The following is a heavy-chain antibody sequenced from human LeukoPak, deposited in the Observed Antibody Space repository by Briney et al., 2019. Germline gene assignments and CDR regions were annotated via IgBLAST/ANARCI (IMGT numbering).Heavy chain of an antibody. Sequence: GGSLRLSCAASGFTFSDYYMSWIRQAPGKGLEWVSYISSSGSTIYYADSVKGRFTISRDNAKNALYLQMNSLRAEDTAVYYCARAKSDFWSGYYYYMDVWGKGTTVTVSS. J-gene: IGHJ6*03. CDR2: ISSSGSTI. V-gene: IGHV3-11*04. D-gene: IGHD3-3*01. CDR3: ARAKSDFWSGYYYYMDV. CDR1: GFTFSDYY.